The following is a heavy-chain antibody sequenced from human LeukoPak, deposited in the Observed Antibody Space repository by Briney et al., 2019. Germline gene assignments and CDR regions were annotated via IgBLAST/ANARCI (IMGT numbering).Heavy chain of an antibody. CDR3: ARDSVGANPPAFDI. V-gene: IGHV4-30-4*08. J-gene: IGHJ3*02. D-gene: IGHD1-26*01. Sequence: PSQTLSLTCTVSGGSISSGDYYSSWIRQPPGKGLEWIGYIYYSGSTYYNPSLKSRVTISVDTSKNQVSLMLSSVTAADTAVYYCARDSVGANPPAFDIWGQGTMVTVSS. CDR2: IYYSGST. CDR1: GGSISSGDYY.